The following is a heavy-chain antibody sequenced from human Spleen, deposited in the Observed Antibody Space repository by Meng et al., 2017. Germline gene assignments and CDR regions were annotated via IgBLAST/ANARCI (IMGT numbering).Heavy chain of an antibody. CDR1: GGSFSDYY. CDR3: ARGPTTMAHDLDY. D-gene: IGHD4-11*01. V-gene: IGHV4-34*01. CDR2: INHSGST. Sequence: VQVQPWGAGLLKPSETLSLTCVVSGGSFSDYYWSWIRQPPGKGLEWIGEINHSGSTNYNPSLESRATISVDTSQNNLSLKLSSVTAADSAVYYCARGPTTMAHDLDYWGQGTLVTVSS. J-gene: IGHJ4*02.